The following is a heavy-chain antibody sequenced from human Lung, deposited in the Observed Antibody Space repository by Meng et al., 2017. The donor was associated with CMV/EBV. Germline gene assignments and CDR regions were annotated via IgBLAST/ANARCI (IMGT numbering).Heavy chain of an antibody. CDR1: GFIFSTYT. Sequence: GESLKISCATSGFIFSTYTMNWVRQAPGKGLERVSSITSSSGHIYYADSVKGRFTISRDNAKNSLFLLMNSLRVEDTAVYYCVRDFQCTSASCDWDYYYYHGIDVWGQGXTVTVSS. CDR3: VRDFQCTSASCDWDYYYYHGIDV. V-gene: IGHV3-21*01. CDR2: ITSSSGHI. D-gene: IGHD2-2*01. J-gene: IGHJ6*02.